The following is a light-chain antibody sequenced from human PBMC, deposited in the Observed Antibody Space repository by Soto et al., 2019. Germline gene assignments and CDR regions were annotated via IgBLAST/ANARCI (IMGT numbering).Light chain of an antibody. CDR1: SSDVGGYNY. CDR3: CSYAGSYTHYV. J-gene: IGLJ1*01. Sequence: QSALTQPRSVSGSLGQSVTISCTGTSSDVGGYNYVSWYQQHPGKAPKLMIYDVSKRPSGVPDRFSGSKSDNTASLTISGLQAEDEADYYCCSYAGSYTHYVFGTGTKLTVL. V-gene: IGLV2-11*01. CDR2: DVS.